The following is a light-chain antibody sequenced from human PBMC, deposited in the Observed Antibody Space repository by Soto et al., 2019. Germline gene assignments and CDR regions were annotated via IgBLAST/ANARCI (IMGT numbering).Light chain of an antibody. V-gene: IGKV3-20*01. J-gene: IGKJ4*01. CDR3: QQDGSSPLT. CDR2: GAS. Sequence: EIVLTQSPGTLSLSPGERATLSCRASQSVTSSYLAWYQQKPGQAPRLLIYGASSRATGIPYKFSGSGSGTDFTLIISRLEPEDFAVYYCQQDGSSPLTFGGGTKVEIK. CDR1: QSVTSSY.